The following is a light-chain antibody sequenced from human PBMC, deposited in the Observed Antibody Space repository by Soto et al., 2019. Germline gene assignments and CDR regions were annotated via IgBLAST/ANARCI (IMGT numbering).Light chain of an antibody. V-gene: IGKV3-20*01. CDR2: GAS. J-gene: IGKJ2*01. CDR1: QSIRSSY. CDR3: QHYSSSRPMYT. Sequence: EIVLTQSPGTLSLSPGERATLSCRASQSIRSSYLAWYQQKLGQAPRLLIYGASSRATGIPDRFSGSGSGTDFTLTISRLEPEDFAVYYCQHYSSSRPMYTFGQGTKLEIK.